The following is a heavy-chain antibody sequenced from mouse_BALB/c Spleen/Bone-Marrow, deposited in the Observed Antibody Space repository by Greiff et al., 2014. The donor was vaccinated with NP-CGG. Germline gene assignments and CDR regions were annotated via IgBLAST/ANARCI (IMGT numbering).Heavy chain of an antibody. J-gene: IGHJ3*01. CDR2: IDPANGNT. CDR3: AAYYYGSSQFAY. V-gene: IGHV14-3*02. CDR1: GFNIKDTY. Sequence: VQLQQSGAELVKPGASVKLSCTASGFNIKDTYMHWVKQRPEQGLGWIGRIDPANGNTKYDPKFQGKATITADTSSNTACLQLSSLTSEDTAVYYCAAYYYGSSQFAYWGQGTLVTVSA. D-gene: IGHD1-1*01.